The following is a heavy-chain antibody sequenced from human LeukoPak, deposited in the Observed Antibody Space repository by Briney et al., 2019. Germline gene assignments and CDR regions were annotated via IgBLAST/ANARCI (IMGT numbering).Heavy chain of an antibody. CDR2: ISVSSTT. V-gene: IGHV3-23*01. CDR1: GFAFSRNA. J-gene: IGHJ3*02. Sequence: PWGSLRLSCAAAGFAFSRNALSWVRQAPGEGLDWVSSISVSSTTYYLDSVKGRFTISRDNSNNALFLQMNSLRAEDTALYYCAKCNLDNCREGFHIWGQGTMVTVSS. D-gene: IGHD1-1*01. CDR3: AKCNLDNCREGFHI.